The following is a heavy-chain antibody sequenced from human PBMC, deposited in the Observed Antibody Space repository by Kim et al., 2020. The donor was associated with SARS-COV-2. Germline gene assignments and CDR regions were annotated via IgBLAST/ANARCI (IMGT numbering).Heavy chain of an antibody. CDR1: GGTFSSYT. J-gene: IGHJ6*02. D-gene: IGHD6-13*01. V-gene: IGHV1-69*04. CDR2: IIPILGIA. CDR3: ARDSRDSSPYGMDV. Sequence: SVKVSCKASGGTFSSYTISWVRQAPGQGIEWMGRIIPILGIANYAQKFQGRVTITADKSTSTAYMELSSLRSEDTAVYYCARDSRDSSPYGMDVWGQGTTVTVSS.